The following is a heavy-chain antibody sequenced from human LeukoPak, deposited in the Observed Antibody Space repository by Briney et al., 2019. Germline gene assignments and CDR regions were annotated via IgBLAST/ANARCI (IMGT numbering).Heavy chain of an antibody. CDR3: ARDRGYYYDSSGPYYFDY. J-gene: IGHJ4*02. CDR2: IYTSGST. Sequence: SETLSLTCTVSGGSISSYYWSWIRQPAGKGLEWIGRIYTSGSTNYNPSLKSRVTMSVDTSKNQFSLKLSSVTAADTAVYYCARDRGYYYDSSGPYYFDYWGQGTLVTVSS. V-gene: IGHV4-4*07. D-gene: IGHD3-22*01. CDR1: GGSISSYY.